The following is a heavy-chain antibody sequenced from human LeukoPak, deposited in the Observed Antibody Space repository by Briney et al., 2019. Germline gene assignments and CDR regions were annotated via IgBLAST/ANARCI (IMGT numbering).Heavy chain of an antibody. CDR3: VKWGEGAFYEG. J-gene: IGHJ6*01. V-gene: IGHV3-7*01. Sequence: GGSLRLPCEAAGFTFSGHWMSWVRQAPGQGLEWVANISRDGDDTYYVDSVRGRFTITRDNAKKSVFLQMNRLRVEEEALYHWVKWGEGAFYEGRGQGTPV. D-gene: IGHD2/OR15-2a*01. CDR2: ISRDGDDT. CDR1: GFTFSGHW.